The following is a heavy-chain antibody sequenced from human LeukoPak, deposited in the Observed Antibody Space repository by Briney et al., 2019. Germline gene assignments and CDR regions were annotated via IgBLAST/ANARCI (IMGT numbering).Heavy chain of an antibody. J-gene: IGHJ3*02. Sequence: GGSLRLSCAASGFTFSSYAMSWVRQAPGKGLEWVSAISGSGGSTYYADSVKGRFTISRDNAKNSLYLQMNSLRAEDTAVYYCARVPIPYSTYYYDSSGPSDAFDIWGQGTMVTVSS. V-gene: IGHV3-23*01. CDR3: ARVPIPYSTYYYDSSGPSDAFDI. D-gene: IGHD3-22*01. CDR1: GFTFSSYA. CDR2: ISGSGGST.